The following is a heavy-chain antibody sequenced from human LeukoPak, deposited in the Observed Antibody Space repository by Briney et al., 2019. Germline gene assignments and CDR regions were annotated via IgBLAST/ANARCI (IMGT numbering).Heavy chain of an antibody. D-gene: IGHD4-17*01. CDR3: TTDQLDYGDYSPLDPYYFDY. V-gene: IGHV3-23*01. CDR2: ISGSGGST. J-gene: IGHJ4*02. Sequence: GGSLRLSCAASGFTFSSYWMSWVRQAPGKGLEWVSAISGSGGSTYYADSVKGRFTISRDNSKNTLYLQMNSLKTEDTAVYYCTTDQLDYGDYSPLDPYYFDYWGQGTLVTVSS. CDR1: GFTFSSYW.